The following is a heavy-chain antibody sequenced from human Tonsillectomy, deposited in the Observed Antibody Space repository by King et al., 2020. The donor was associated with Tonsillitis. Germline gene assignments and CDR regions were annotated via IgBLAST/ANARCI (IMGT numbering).Heavy chain of an antibody. J-gene: IGHJ4*02. V-gene: IGHV3-33*08. D-gene: IGHD2-15*01. CDR3: ARAQKVVAATLPLLY. CDR1: GFTFSSYG. CDR2: IWYDGSNK. Sequence: VQLVESGGGVVQPGRSLRLSCAASGFTFSSYGMHWVRQAPGKGLEWVAVIWYDGSNKYYADSVKGRFTISRDNSKNTLYLQMNSLRAEDTAVYYCARAQKVVAATLPLLYWGQGTLVTVSS.